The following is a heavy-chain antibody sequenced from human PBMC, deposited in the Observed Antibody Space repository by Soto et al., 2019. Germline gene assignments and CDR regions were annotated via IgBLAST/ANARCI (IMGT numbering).Heavy chain of an antibody. CDR2: ISSNGGST. CDR1: GFTFSSYA. CDR3: ARGPGYYFDY. Sequence: EVQLVESGGGLVQPGGSLRLSCAASGFTFSSYAMHWVRQAPGKVLEYVSAISSNGGSTYYANSVKGRFTISRDNSKNTLYLQMGSQRAEDMAVYYCARGPGYYFDYWGQGTLVTVSS. J-gene: IGHJ4*02. V-gene: IGHV3-64*01.